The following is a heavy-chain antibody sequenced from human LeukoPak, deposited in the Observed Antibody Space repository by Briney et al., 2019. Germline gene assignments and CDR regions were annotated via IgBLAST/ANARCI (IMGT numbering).Heavy chain of an antibody. Sequence: SETLSLTCTVSGGSISSGNYYWSWIRQPAGKGLEWIGRIYTSGSTNYNPSLKSRVTMSVDTSKNQFSLKLSSVTAADTAVYYCARDHDYDILTGYSYYFDYWGQGTLVTVSS. V-gene: IGHV4-61*02. CDR1: GGSISSGNYY. D-gene: IGHD3-9*01. J-gene: IGHJ4*02. CDR2: IYTSGST. CDR3: ARDHDYDILTGYSYYFDY.